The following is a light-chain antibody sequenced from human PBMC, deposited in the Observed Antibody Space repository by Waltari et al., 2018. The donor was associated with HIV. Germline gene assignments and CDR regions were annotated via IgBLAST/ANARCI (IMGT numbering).Light chain of an antibody. CDR2: EVS. Sequence: QTALTQPASVSGSPGQSITISCNGTSSDVGGYNYVSWYKQHPGKAPTLMIFEVSNRPSGVSMCFSGSKSVNTASLTISGLQAEDEADYYCSSYTTRSTPDPNWVFGGGTKLTVL. V-gene: IGLV2-14*01. CDR1: SSDVGGYNY. J-gene: IGLJ3*02. CDR3: SSYTTRSTPDPNWV.